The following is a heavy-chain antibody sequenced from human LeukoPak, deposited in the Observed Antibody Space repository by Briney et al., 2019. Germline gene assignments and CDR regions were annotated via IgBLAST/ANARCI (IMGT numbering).Heavy chain of an antibody. CDR2: ISVYNGNT. CDR1: GYIFSSYG. D-gene: IGHD6-19*01. Sequence: ASVTVSCKASGYIFSSYGISWVRQAPGQGLEWMGWISVYNGNTNYAQKLQARLSMTADTSTSTAYMELRSLRSDDTAVYYCARDSAANSDWYYFDYWGQGSLVTVSS. J-gene: IGHJ4*02. CDR3: ARDSAANSDWYYFDY. V-gene: IGHV1-18*01.